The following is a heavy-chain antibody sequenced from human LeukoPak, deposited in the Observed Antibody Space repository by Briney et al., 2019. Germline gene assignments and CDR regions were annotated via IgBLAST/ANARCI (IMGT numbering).Heavy chain of an antibody. CDR1: GYTLDDYG. CDR2: MYGYGGST. Sequence: GGSLRLSCAASGYTLDDYGMSWVRQAPGKGRGWVSGMYGYGGSTGYEDSVKGRVTISRDNAKNSLYLQVNRLRAEDTALYYCARDQGIAAAYGAFDIWGQGTMVTVSS. CDR3: ARDQGIAAAYGAFDI. V-gene: IGHV3-20*04. D-gene: IGHD6-13*01. J-gene: IGHJ3*02.